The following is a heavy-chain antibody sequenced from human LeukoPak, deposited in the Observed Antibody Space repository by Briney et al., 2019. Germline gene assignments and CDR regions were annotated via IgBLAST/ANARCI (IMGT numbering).Heavy chain of an antibody. CDR3: ARGGLYSNYFDS. V-gene: IGHV4-34*01. CDR2: INENGNS. J-gene: IGHJ4*02. D-gene: IGHD4-11*01. Sequence: PSETLSLTCAVYGGPLRGSYWSWIRQPPGKGLEWIGDINENGNSNYIPSLKSRVTISVDTSKNQFSLKVTSVTAADTAVYYCARGGLYSNYFDSWGQGTLVAVS. CDR1: GGPLRGSY.